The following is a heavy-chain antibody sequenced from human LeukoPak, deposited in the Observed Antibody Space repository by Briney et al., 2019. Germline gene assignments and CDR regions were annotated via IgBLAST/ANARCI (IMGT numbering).Heavy chain of an antibody. V-gene: IGHV3-23*01. CDR1: GFTFRSYG. CDR3: AKDFRRGGPFDY. Sequence: GGTVRLSCAASGFTFRSYGMSWVRQAPGKGLEWVSSISGSGGSTYFADSVKGRFTISRDNSKNTLYLQMNSLRAEDTAVYYCAKDFRRGGPFDYWGQGTLVTVSS. CDR2: ISGSGGST. D-gene: IGHD3-16*01. J-gene: IGHJ4*02.